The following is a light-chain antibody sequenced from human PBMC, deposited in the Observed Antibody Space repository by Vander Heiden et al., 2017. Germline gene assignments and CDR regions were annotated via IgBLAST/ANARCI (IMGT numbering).Light chain of an antibody. CDR1: SSDVGRYDL. CDR2: EVI. J-gene: IGLJ1*01. CDR3: CSFAVGSTYV. V-gene: IGLV2-23*02. Sequence: QSALTQTASVSGSPGQSITISCTGTSSDVGRYDLVSWYQQHPGNAPKLIIYEVIKRPSGVSNRFSGSKSANTASLTISGLQAEDEADYYCCSFAVGSTYVFGTGTKVTVL.